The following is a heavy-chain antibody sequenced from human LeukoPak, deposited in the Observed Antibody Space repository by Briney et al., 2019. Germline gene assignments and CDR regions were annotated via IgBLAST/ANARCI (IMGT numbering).Heavy chain of an antibody. CDR3: ARDRGGALNYYDSSGAYFDY. V-gene: IGHV3-48*04. CDR1: GFTFSSYS. J-gene: IGHJ4*02. Sequence: GGSLRLSCAASGFTFSSYSMNWVRQAPGKGLEWVSYISSSSSTIYYADSVKGRFTISRDNAKNPLYLQMNGLRAEDTAVYYCARDRGGALNYYDSSGAYFDYWGQGTLVTVSS. CDR2: ISSSSSTI. D-gene: IGHD3-22*01.